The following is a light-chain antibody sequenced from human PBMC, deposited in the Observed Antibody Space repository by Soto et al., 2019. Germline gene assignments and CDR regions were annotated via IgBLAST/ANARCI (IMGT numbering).Light chain of an antibody. Sequence: EIVMTQSPATLSVSPGERATLSCRASQSVSSNLAWYQQKPGQAPRLLIYGASTRATGIPARFSGSGSATEFTLHISSLQSEDFAVYYCQQYNNWPPRTVLQGTKVEIK. CDR3: QQYNNWPPRT. J-gene: IGKJ1*01. CDR1: QSVSSN. V-gene: IGKV3-15*01. CDR2: GAS.